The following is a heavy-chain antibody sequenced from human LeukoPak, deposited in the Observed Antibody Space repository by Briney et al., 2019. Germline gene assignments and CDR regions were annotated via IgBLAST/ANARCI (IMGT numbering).Heavy chain of an antibody. CDR2: IYYSGST. Sequence: SETLSLTCTVSGGSISSSSYYWGWIRQPPGKGLEWIGSIYYSGSTYYNSSLKSRVTISVDTSKNQFSLKLSSVTAADTAVYYCASLYISGWFSFDYWGQGTLVTVSS. V-gene: IGHV4-39*07. D-gene: IGHD6-19*01. CDR3: ASLYISGWFSFDY. CDR1: GGSISSSSYY. J-gene: IGHJ4*02.